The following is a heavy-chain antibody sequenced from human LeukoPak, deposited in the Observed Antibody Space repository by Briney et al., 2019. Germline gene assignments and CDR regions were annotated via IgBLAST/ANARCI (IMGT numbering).Heavy chain of an antibody. CDR1: GFTFSSHP. CDR2: ISTNVCTT. J-gene: IGHJ4*02. Sequence: PGGSLRLSCVASGFTFSSHPMHWFRQAPGKGLQSVSAISTNVCTTYYANSVRGRFIISRDNSHNTLYLQMGRLRTDDTAIYYCARESPSGSLDYWGQGTLVTVSS. CDR3: ARESPSGSLDY. V-gene: IGHV3-64*01. D-gene: IGHD1-26*01.